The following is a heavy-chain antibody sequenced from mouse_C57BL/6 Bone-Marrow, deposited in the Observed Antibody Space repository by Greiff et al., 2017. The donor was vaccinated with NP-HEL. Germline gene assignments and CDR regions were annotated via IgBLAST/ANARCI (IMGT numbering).Heavy chain of an antibody. J-gene: IGHJ2*01. D-gene: IGHD1-1*02. CDR1: GYAFSSSW. CDR3: ARLGRGGY. Sequence: QVQLQQSGPELVKPGASVKISCKASGYAFSSSWMNWVKQRPGKGLEWIGRIYPGDGDTNYNGKFKGKATLTADKSSSTAYMRLSSLTSEDSAVYFCARLGRGGYWGQGTTLTVSS. V-gene: IGHV1-82*01. CDR2: IYPGDGDT.